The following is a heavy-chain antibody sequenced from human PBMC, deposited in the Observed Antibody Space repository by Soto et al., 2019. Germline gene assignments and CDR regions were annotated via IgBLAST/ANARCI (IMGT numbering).Heavy chain of an antibody. D-gene: IGHD6-19*01. V-gene: IGHV3-30-3*01. CDR1: GFTFSSYA. CDR2: ISYDGSNK. CDR3: ARDTVFSGWSDY. J-gene: IGHJ4*02. Sequence: PGGSLRLSCAASGFTFSSYAMHWDRQAPGKGLEWVAVISYDGSNKYYADSVKGRFTISRDNSKNTLYLQMNSLRAEDTAVYYCARDTVFSGWSDYWGQGTLVTVSS.